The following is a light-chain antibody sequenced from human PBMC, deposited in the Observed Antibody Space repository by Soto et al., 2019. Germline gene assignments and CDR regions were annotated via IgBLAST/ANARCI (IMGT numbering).Light chain of an antibody. J-gene: IGKJ1*01. CDR1: QRVSSN. CDR3: QQYNNWPPIT. CDR2: GAS. V-gene: IGKV3-15*01. Sequence: EIVMTQSPATLSVSPGERATLSCRASQRVSSNLAWYQQKPGQAPRLLIYGASTRATGIPARFSGSGSGTEFTLTISSLQSEDFAVYYCQQYNNWPPITFCQGNKVELK.